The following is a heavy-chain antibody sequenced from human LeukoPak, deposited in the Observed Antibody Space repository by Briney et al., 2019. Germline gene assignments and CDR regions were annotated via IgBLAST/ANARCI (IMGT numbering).Heavy chain of an antibody. CDR2: IYHSGST. D-gene: IGHD3-10*01. Sequence: PSETLSLTCTVSDYSISSSYYWGWIRQPPGKGLEWFGIIYHSGSTYYNPSLKSRVTISVDTSKNQFSLKLSSVTAADTAVYYCARVSGRFTRHFDLWGRGTLVTVSS. CDR1: DYSISSSYY. V-gene: IGHV4-38-2*02. J-gene: IGHJ2*01. CDR3: ARVSGRFTRHFDL.